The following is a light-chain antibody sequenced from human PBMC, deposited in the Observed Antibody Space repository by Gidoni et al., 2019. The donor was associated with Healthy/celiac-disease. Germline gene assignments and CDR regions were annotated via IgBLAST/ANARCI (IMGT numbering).Light chain of an antibody. CDR2: DAS. Sequence: EIVLTQSPANLSLSPGERATLSCRASQSVSSYLAWYQQKPGQAPRLLIYDASNRATGIPARFSGSGSGTDFTLTISSLEPEDFAVYYGQQRSNWPSITFGQGTRLEIK. V-gene: IGKV3-11*01. CDR1: QSVSSY. J-gene: IGKJ5*01. CDR3: QQRSNWPSIT.